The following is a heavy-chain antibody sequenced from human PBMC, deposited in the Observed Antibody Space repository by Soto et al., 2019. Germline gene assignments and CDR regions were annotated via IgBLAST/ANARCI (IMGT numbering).Heavy chain of an antibody. CDR1: GITFSSYI. V-gene: IGHV3-21*01. D-gene: IGHD6-13*01. CDR3: ARSGWDSNATKFEY. CDR2: ISSSSRNI. Sequence: EVQLVESGGGLVKPGGSLRLSCAVSGITFSSYIMNWVRQAPGKGLEWVSSISSSSRNIYYADSVKGRFTISRDNAKKSLYLQMNSLRDEETAIYYCARSGWDSNATKFEYWGQGTLVTVSS. J-gene: IGHJ4*02.